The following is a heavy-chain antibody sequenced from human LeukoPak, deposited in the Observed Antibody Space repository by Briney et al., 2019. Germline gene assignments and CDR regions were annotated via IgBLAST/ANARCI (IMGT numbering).Heavy chain of an antibody. CDR3: ARFISPYCGGDCYSVEAFDI. Sequence: GGSLSPSGAASGFTFSSYSMNCVRQAPGKGLEWVSSISSSSSYIYYADSVKGRFTISRDNTKNSLYLQMNSLRAEDTAVYYCARFISPYCGGDCYSVEAFDIWGQGTMVTVSS. CDR2: ISSSSSYI. CDR1: GFTFSSYS. V-gene: IGHV3-21*01. J-gene: IGHJ3*02. D-gene: IGHD2-21*02.